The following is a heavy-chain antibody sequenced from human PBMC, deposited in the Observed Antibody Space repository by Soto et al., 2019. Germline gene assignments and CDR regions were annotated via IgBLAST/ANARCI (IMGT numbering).Heavy chain of an antibody. D-gene: IGHD3-3*01. CDR2: ISGSGGKK. CDR3: AKCDDFGSDYPPFFDY. CDR1: GFTFSSDA. J-gene: IGHJ4*02. Sequence: EVQLLESGGGLVQPGGSLRLSCAGSGFTFSSDAMSWVRQAPGKGLEWVSIISGSGGKKYYADSVKGRFTISRDNSKNTLDLQMNSLRAEDTAVYYCAKCDDFGSDYPPFFDYWGQGTLVTVSS. V-gene: IGHV3-23*01.